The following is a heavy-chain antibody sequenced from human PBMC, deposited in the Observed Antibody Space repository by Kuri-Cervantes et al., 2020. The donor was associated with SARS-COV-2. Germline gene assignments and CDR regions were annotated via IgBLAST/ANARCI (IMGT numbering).Heavy chain of an antibody. V-gene: IGHV3-7*01. CDR1: GXTXSSYW. CDR3: ARVRVDYAPDYYYYYGMDV. CDR2: IKQDGREK. Sequence: GEXXXISXXASGXTXSSYWMSWVRQAPGKGLEWVANIKQDGREKYYVDSVKGRFTISRDNAKNSLYLQMNSLRAEDTAVYYCARVRVDYAPDYYYYYGMDVWGQGTTVTVSS. D-gene: IGHD4-17*01. J-gene: IGHJ6*02.